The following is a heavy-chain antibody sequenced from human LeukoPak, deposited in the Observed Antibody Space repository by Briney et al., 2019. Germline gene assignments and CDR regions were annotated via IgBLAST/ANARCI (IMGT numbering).Heavy chain of an antibody. CDR2: INPNSGGT. CDR3: ARAEYVVVPAAIGY. J-gene: IGHJ4*02. Sequence: ASVKVSCKASGYTFTGYYMHWVRQAPGQGLEWMGWINPNSGGTNYAQKFQGRVTMTRDTSISTAYMELSRLRSDDTAVYYCARAEYVVVPAAIGYWGQGTLATVSS. D-gene: IGHD2-2*01. CDR1: GYTFTGYY. V-gene: IGHV1-2*02.